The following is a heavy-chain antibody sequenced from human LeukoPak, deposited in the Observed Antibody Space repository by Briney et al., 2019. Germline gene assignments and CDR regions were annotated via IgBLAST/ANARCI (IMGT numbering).Heavy chain of an antibody. CDR1: GFTFSNYD. CDR3: AKGSKGTYDY. CDR2: IIGNGDST. V-gene: IGHV3-23*01. J-gene: IGHJ4*02. Sequence: PGGSLRLSCVASGFTFSNYDMAWVRQAPGKGLEYVSSIIGNGDSTYYADSVKGRFTISRDNSKNTLYRQMNSLRAEDTAIYYCAKGSKGTYDYWGQGTLVTVSS.